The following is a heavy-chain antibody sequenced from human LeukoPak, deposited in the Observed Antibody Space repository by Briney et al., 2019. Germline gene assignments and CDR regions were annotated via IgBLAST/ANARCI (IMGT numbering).Heavy chain of an antibody. V-gene: IGHV4-61*02. CDR1: GGSISSGSYY. D-gene: IGHD3-10*01. CDR2: IYTSGST. J-gene: IGHJ4*02. Sequence: PSETLSLTCTVSGGSISSGSYYWSWIRQPAGKGLEWIGRIYTSGSTNYNPSLKSRVTVSVDTSKNQFSLKLSSVTAADTAVYYCARDPYGSGGYSGSYWGQGTLVTVSS. CDR3: ARDPYGSGGYSGSY.